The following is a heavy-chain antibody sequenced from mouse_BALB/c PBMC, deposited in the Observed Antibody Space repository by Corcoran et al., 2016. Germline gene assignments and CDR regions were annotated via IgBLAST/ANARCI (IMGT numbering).Heavy chain of an antibody. V-gene: IGHV8-12*01. CDR1: GFSLSTSGMG. CDR2: IYWDDDK. CDR3: ARSYYDYDY. Sequence: QVTLKESGPGILQPSQTLSLTCSFSGFSLSTSGMGVSWSRQPSGKGLEWLAHIYWDDDKRYNPSLKSRLTISKDTSSNQVFLKITSVDTADTATYYCARSYYDYDYWGQGTTLTVSS. D-gene: IGHD2-4*01. J-gene: IGHJ2*01.